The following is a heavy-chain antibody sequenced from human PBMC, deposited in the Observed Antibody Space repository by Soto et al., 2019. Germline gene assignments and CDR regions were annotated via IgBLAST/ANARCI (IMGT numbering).Heavy chain of an antibody. CDR1: GYTFTTYA. D-gene: IGHD3-10*01. CDR2: INAGNGNT. CDR3: AREAPYLGSGIYGDGMDV. J-gene: IGHJ6*02. V-gene: IGHV1-3*01. Sequence: QVQLVQSGAEVKKPGASVKVSCKASGYTFTTYAIHWVRXXXGQRLEWMGWINAGNGNTKFSQKFQGRVTITMDTSASTAYMELSSLRSEDTAVYYCAREAPYLGSGIYGDGMDVWGQGTTVTVSS.